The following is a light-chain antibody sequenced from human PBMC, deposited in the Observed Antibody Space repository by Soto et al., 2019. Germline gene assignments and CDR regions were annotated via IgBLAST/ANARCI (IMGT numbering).Light chain of an antibody. Sequence: QSALTQPASVSGSPGQSITISCTGTSSDVGLYNYVSWYQQYPGKAPKLMIFEVSNRPSGVSNRFSASKSGNTASLTISGLLAEDVAVYYSISYTTSSTSYVFGTGTKLTVL. J-gene: IGLJ1*01. CDR2: EVS. V-gene: IGLV2-14*01. CDR1: SSDVGLYNY. CDR3: ISYTTSSTSYV.